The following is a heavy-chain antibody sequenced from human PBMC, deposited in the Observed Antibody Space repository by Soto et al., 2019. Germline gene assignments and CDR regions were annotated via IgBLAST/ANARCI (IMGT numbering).Heavy chain of an antibody. D-gene: IGHD6-13*01. CDR3: AITSTSWAYNWFDP. Sequence: SVKVSCKASGGPFISYAISWVRQAPGQGLEWMGGIIPIFGTANYAQKFQGRVTITADKSTSTAYMELSSLRSEDTAVYYCAITSTSWAYNWFDPWGQGTLVTVSS. V-gene: IGHV1-69*06. CDR1: GGPFISYA. J-gene: IGHJ5*02. CDR2: IIPIFGTA.